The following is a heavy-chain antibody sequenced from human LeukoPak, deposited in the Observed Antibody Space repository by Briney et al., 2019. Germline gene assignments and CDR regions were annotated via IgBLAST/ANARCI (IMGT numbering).Heavy chain of an antibody. CDR1: GFTFNHYG. CDR3: ARDFSNTSGFKVVIDY. J-gene: IGHJ4*02. V-gene: IGHV1-18*01. Sequence: ASVKVSCKTSGFTFNHYGISCVRQAPGQGLEWMGWISAYNGDTKYTQNFQGRITMTTDTSTRTAYMELRGLTSDDTAVYYCARDFSNTSGFKVVIDYWGQGTLVTVSS. CDR2: ISAYNGDT. D-gene: IGHD3-22*01.